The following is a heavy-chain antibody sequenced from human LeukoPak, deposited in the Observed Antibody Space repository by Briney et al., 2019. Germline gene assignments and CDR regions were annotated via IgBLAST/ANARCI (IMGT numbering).Heavy chain of an antibody. CDR3: ARGGGGDDHFDY. CDR1: GYTFPNYD. D-gene: IGHD2-21*02. CDR2: MNPNNGNT. J-gene: IGHJ4*02. Sequence: GASVKVSCKASGYTFPNYDINWVRQATGQGLEWMGWMNPNNGNTGYAQKFQGRVTMTRNTSISTAYMELSSLRSEDTAVYYCARGGGGDDHFDYWGQGTLVTVSS. V-gene: IGHV1-8*01.